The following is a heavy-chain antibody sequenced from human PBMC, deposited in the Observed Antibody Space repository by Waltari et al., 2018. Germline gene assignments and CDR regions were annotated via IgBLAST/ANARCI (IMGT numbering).Heavy chain of an antibody. V-gene: IGHV4-39*01. CDR2: ISDIGAT. CDR3: ATYVGASIGTAAFDV. Sequence: QLHLQESGPGLVKPSETLSLTCSVSAASLTTTRHYWAGIRQPPGKGLEWTATISDIGATYNNPSLKSRVTISGDTSKNQFSLKLNSVTAADTAVYYCATYVGASIGTAAFDVWGQGTMVTVSS. J-gene: IGHJ3*01. D-gene: IGHD1-26*01. CDR1: AASLTTTRHY.